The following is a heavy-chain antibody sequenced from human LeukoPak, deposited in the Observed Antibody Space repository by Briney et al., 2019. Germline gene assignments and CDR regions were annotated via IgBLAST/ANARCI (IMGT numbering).Heavy chain of an antibody. V-gene: IGHV3-48*01. CDR3: ARDGSGRVPEMSAPDY. D-gene: IGHD3-10*01. CDR2: IRSSSRTI. J-gene: IGHJ4*02. Sequence: GGSLRLSCAASGFTFGNYGMSWVRRAPGKGLEWVSYIRSSSRTIYYADSVKGRFTISRDNAKNSLYLQMNSLRAEDTAVYYCARDGSGRVPEMSAPDYWGQGTLVTVSS. CDR1: GFTFGNYG.